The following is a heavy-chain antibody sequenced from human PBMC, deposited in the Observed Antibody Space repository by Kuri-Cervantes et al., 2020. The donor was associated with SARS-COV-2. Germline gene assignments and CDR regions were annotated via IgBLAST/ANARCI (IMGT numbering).Heavy chain of an antibody. V-gene: IGHV1-18*01. D-gene: IGHD3-9*01. CDR3: ARETFLTRGPMPAPLLDY. CDR2: ISAYNGNT. CDR1: GYTFTSYG. Sequence: ASVKVSCKASGYTFTSYGINWVRQAPGQGLEWMGWISAYNGNTNYAQKLQGRVTMTTDTSTSTAYMELRSLRSDDTAVYYCARETFLTRGPMPAPLLDYWGQGTLVTVSS. J-gene: IGHJ4*02.